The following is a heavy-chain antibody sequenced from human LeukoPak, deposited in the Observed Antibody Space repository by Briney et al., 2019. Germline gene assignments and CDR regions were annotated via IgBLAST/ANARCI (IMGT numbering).Heavy chain of an antibody. D-gene: IGHD2-2*01. CDR3: ANHLACRSHNCPSFDE. Sequence: PGGSLRLSCAASGLTVSSNYISWVRQAPGKGLEWVSVIYSGGSTYYADSVKGRFTISRDNSKNTLYLQMNSLRAEDTAVYYCANHLACRSHNCPSFDEWGQGTLVTVSS. V-gene: IGHV3-66*01. J-gene: IGHJ4*02. CDR2: IYSGGST. CDR1: GLTVSSNY.